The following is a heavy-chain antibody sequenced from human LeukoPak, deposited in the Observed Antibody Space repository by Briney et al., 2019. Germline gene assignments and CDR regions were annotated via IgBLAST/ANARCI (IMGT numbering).Heavy chain of an antibody. J-gene: IGHJ4*02. V-gene: IGHV3-48*01. CDR2: ISSSSSTT. CDR1: GFTFSSYS. CDR3: ARGLILEWLPSYYFDY. Sequence: QTGGSLRLSCAASGFTFSSYSMNWVRQAPGKGLEWVSYISSSSSTTYYADSVKGRFTISRDNAKNSLYLQMNSLRAEDTAVYYCARGLILEWLPSYYFDYWGQGTLVTVSS. D-gene: IGHD2-15*01.